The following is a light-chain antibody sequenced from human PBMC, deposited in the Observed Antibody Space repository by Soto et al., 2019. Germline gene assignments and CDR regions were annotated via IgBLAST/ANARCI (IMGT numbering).Light chain of an antibody. CDR2: AAS. J-gene: IGKJ4*01. V-gene: IGKV1-39*01. Sequence: IQMTQSPSSLSASVGDRVTITCRASQSISKYLNWYQQKPGKAPKLLIYAASSLHSGVPSRFSGSGSGTDFTLSISSLQPEDFATYYCQQSYSAPPLTFGGGTNVEFK. CDR1: QSISKY. CDR3: QQSYSAPPLT.